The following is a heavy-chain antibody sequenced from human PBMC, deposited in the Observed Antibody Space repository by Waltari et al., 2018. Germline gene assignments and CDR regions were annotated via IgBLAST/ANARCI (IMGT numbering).Heavy chain of an antibody. J-gene: IGHJ4*02. CDR2: LTGDAST. CDR1: GFTFNNFA. V-gene: IGHV3-23*01. D-gene: IGHD5-12*01. CDR3: AKDEISGDGYVIFDY. Sequence: VQLLESGGGFVQTGGSLSLSCAASGFTFNNFAINWVRQAPGKGLVWVATLTGDASTYYLDSVKGRFTVSRENSKSTVYLQMSILRAEDTALYYCAKDEISGDGYVIFDYWGPGTLVTVSS.